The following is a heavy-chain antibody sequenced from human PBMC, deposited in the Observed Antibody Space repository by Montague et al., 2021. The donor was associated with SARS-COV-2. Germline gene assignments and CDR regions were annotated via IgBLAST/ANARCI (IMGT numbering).Heavy chain of an antibody. Sequence: SETLSLTCAVYGGSFITYYWGWIRQPPGKGLGWIGESNHRVSTNYNPSLKSRVTISVDTSKNQFSLKLSSVTAADTAVYYCARHERQWLRLYPYYFDYWGQGTLVTVSS. V-gene: IGHV4-34*01. CDR3: ARHERQWLRLYPYYFDY. D-gene: IGHD5-12*01. CDR1: GGSFITYY. CDR2: SNHRVST. J-gene: IGHJ4*02.